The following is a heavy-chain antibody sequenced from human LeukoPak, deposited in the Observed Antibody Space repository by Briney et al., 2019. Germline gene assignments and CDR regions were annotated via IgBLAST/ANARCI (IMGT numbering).Heavy chain of an antibody. CDR1: GFTLSRHA. V-gene: IGHV3-33*01. CDR3: ARDKDFWLDY. D-gene: IGHD3-3*01. Sequence: GSLRLSCAASGFTLSRHAMHWVRQAPGKGLEWVAVIWYDVSNEYYADSVKGRFTISRDNSKNTLYLQMNSLRAEDTAIYYCARDKDFWLDYWGQGTLVTVSS. CDR2: IWYDVSNE. J-gene: IGHJ4*02.